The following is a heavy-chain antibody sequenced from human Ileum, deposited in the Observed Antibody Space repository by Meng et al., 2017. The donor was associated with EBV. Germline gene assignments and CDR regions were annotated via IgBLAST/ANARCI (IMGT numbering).Heavy chain of an antibody. V-gene: IGHV4-28*01. D-gene: IGHD3-22*01. Sequence: QGQLQESGPGRVKPSDTLSLTCAVPGYSISSTNWWGWIRQPPGKGLEWIGYIYYSGSTSYNPSLKSRVTMSVDTSKNQFSLNLNSVTAVDTAVYYCARNVPGTSAYYDWGQGTLVTVSS. CDR3: ARNVPGTSAYYD. CDR1: GYSISSTNW. J-gene: IGHJ4*02. CDR2: IYYSGST.